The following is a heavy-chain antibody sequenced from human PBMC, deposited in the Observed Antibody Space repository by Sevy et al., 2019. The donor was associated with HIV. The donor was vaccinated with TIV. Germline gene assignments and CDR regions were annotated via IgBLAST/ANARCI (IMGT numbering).Heavy chain of an antibody. J-gene: IGHJ4*02. CDR2: IRYDGSNK. Sequence: GGSLRLSCAASGFTFSSYGMHWVRQAPGKGLEWVAFIRYDGSNKYYADSVKGRFTISRDNSKNTLYLQMNSLRAEDTAVYYCAKAAYNWNYLDYWGQGTLVTVSS. CDR3: AKAAYNWNYLDY. CDR1: GFTFSSYG. V-gene: IGHV3-30*02. D-gene: IGHD1-20*01.